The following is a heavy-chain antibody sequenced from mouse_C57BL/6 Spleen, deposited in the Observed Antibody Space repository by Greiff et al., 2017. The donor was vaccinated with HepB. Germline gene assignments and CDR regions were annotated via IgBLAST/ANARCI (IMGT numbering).Heavy chain of an antibody. J-gene: IGHJ3*01. V-gene: IGHV1-15*01. CDR2: IDPETGGT. Sequence: QVHVKQSGAELVRPGASVTLSCKASGYTFTDYEMHWVKQTPVHGLEWIGAIDPETGGTAYNQKFKGKAILTADKSSSTAYMELRSLTSEDSAVYYCTREGLRHAWFAYWGQGTLVTVSA. D-gene: IGHD2-4*01. CDR3: TREGLRHAWFAY. CDR1: GYTFTDYE.